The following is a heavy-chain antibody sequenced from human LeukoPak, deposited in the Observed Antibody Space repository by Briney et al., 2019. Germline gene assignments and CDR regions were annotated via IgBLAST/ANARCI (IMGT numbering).Heavy chain of an antibody. J-gene: IGHJ5*02. V-gene: IGHV3-33*01. CDR2: IWYDGSNK. Sequence: GGSLRLSCAASGFTFSSYGMHWVRQAPGKGLEWVAVIWYDGSNKYYADSVKGRFTISRDNSKNTLYLQMNSLRAEDTAVYYCAREVQNYYDSSGHEGWFDPWGQGTLVTVSS. D-gene: IGHD3-22*01. CDR1: GFTFSSYG. CDR3: AREVQNYYDSSGHEGWFDP.